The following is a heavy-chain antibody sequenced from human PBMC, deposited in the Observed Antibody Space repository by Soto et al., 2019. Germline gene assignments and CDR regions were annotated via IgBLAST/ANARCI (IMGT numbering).Heavy chain of an antibody. J-gene: IGHJ6*02. CDR3: ASLGGSCYYYYYGMDV. Sequence: PSETLSLTCAVYGGSFSGYYWSWIRQPPGKGLEWIGEINHSGSTNYNPSLKSRVTISVDTSKNQFSLKLSSVTAADTAVYHCASLGGSCYYYYYGMDVWGQGTTVTVSS. D-gene: IGHD2-15*01. CDR1: GGSFSGYY. V-gene: IGHV4-34*01. CDR2: INHSGST.